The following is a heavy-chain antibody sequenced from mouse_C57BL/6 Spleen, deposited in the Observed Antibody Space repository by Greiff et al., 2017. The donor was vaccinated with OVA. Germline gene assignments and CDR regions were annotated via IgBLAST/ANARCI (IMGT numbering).Heavy chain of an antibody. J-gene: IGHJ4*01. CDR2: ISNGGGST. CDR1: GFTFSDYY. Sequence: EVQLVESGGGLVQPGGSLKLSCAASGFTFSDYYMYWVRQTPEKRLEWVAYISNGGGSTYYPDTVKGRFTISRDNAKNTLYLQMSRLKSEDTAMYYCARRGLREDAMDYWGQGTSVTVSS. D-gene: IGHD3-1*01. V-gene: IGHV5-12*01. CDR3: ARRGLREDAMDY.